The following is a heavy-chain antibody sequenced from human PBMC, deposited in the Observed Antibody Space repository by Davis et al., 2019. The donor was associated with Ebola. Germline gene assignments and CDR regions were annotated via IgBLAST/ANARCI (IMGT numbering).Heavy chain of an antibody. J-gene: IGHJ4*02. V-gene: IGHV4-39*07. CDR2: INHSGST. Sequence: MPGGSLRLSCTVSGGSVSSGSYYWTWIRQPPGKGLEWIGEINHSGSTNYNPSLKSRVTISVDTSKNQFSLKLNSVTAADTAVYFCARGRTGSYRPRLDYWGQGTLVTVSS. D-gene: IGHD3-10*01. CDR3: ARGRTGSYRPRLDY. CDR1: GGSVSSGSYY.